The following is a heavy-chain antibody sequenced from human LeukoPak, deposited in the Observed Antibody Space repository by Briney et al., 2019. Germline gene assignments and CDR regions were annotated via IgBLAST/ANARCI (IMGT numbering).Heavy chain of an antibody. CDR2: INPSGGST. CDR1: GYTFTSYY. J-gene: IGHJ3*02. V-gene: IGHV1-46*01. D-gene: IGHD3-3*01. Sequence: ASVKVSCKASGYTFTSYYMHWVRQAPGQGLEWMGIINPSGGSTSYAQKFQGRVTMTRDTSTSTVYMELSSLRSEVTAVYYCARESTPITIFGVVDAAEAFDIWGQGTMVTVSS. CDR3: ARESTPITIFGVVDAAEAFDI.